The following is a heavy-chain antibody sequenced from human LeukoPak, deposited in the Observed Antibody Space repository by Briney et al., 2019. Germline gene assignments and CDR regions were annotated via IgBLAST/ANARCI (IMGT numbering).Heavy chain of an antibody. Sequence: ASVNVSCKASGYTFISYGISWVRQAPGQGLEWMGWISAYNGNTNYAQKLQGRVTMTTDTSTSTAYMELRSLRSDDTAVYYCARAPPYSNYLRFEYWGQGTLVTVSS. V-gene: IGHV1-18*01. J-gene: IGHJ4*02. CDR1: GYTFISYG. CDR3: ARAPPYSNYLRFEY. D-gene: IGHD4-11*01. CDR2: ISAYNGNT.